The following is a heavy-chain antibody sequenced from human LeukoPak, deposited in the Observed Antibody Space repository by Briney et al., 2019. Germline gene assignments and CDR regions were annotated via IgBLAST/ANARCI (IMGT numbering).Heavy chain of an antibody. D-gene: IGHD6-6*01. CDR3: ARNVEYSSSSDAFDI. J-gene: IGHJ3*02. CDR1: GGSISSYY. Sequence: SETLSLTCTVSGGSISSYYWSWIRQPAGKGLEWIGRIYTSGSTNYNPSLKSRVTMSVDTSKNQFPLKLSSVTAADTAVYYCARNVEYSSSSDAFDIWGQGTMVTVSS. V-gene: IGHV4-4*07. CDR2: IYTSGST.